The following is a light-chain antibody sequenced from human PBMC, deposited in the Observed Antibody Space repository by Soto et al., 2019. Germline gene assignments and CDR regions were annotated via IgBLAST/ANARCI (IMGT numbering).Light chain of an antibody. J-gene: IGKJ2*01. CDR3: QQYNSYSPNT. Sequence: DIQMTQSPSTLSASVGDRVTITCLASQSVSSWLAWYQQKPGKAPKLLSYDASTLESGVPTRFSGSGSGTEFTLTISRLQPDDVATYYCQQYNSYSPNTFGQGPKLEIK. CDR1: QSVSSW. V-gene: IGKV1-5*01. CDR2: DAS.